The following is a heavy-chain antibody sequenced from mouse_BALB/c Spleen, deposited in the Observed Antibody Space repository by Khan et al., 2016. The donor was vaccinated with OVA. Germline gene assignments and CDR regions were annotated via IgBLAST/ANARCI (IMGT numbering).Heavy chain of an antibody. CDR2: LFPGTGTT. D-gene: IGHD2-1*01. J-gene: IGHJ3*01. CDR1: GYTFTSYW. V-gene: IGHV1S132*01. CDR3: ARGYFGNYEFAY. Sequence: QVQLQQSGAELVKPGASVKLSCKTSGYTFTSYWIQWVKQRPGQGLGWIGELFPGTGTTYYNENFKGKATLTIDTSSTTAYMQLSSLTSEDSAVYCCARGYFGNYEFAYWGQGTLVTVSA.